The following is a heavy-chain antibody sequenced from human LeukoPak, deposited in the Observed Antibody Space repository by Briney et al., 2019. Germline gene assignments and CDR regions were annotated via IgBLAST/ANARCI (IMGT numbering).Heavy chain of an antibody. CDR1: GFTFNTFG. J-gene: IGHJ4*02. V-gene: IGHV3-23*01. D-gene: IGHD7-27*01. CDR2: ISGSGGST. CDR3: AKALYDSTGDGY. Sequence: GGSLRLSCAASGFTFNTFGIHWVRQAPGKGLEWVSAISGSGGSTYYADSVKGRFTISRDNSKNTLILQMNSLRVEDTAVYYCAKALYDSTGDGYWGQGTLVTISS.